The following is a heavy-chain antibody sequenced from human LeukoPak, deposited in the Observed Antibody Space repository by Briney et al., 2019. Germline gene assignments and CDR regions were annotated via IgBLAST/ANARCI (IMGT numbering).Heavy chain of an antibody. CDR2: INDSGSV. CDR3: ARRLVDSGASQVSDD. V-gene: IGHV4-39*07. J-gene: IGHJ4*02. CDR1: GGSMSSSSYY. Sequence: SETLSLTCTVSGGSMSSSSYYWGWIRQSPGKGLEWIGEINDSGSVNCNPSLKNRVTLSVDTSKNQFSLRLSSVAAADTAVYYCARRLVDSGASQVSDDWGQGTLVTVSS. D-gene: IGHD2-15*01.